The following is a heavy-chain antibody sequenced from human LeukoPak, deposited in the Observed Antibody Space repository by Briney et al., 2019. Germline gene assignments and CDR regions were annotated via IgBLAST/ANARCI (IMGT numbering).Heavy chain of an antibody. Sequence: GGSLRLSCAASGFTVSSNYMSWVRQAPGKGLEWVSVIYSGGSTYYADSVKGRFTVSRDNAKNSLYLQMNSLRAVDTAVYYCAREDSSQSFDYWGQGILVTVSS. D-gene: IGHD6-13*01. CDR2: IYSGGST. CDR1: GFTVSSNY. V-gene: IGHV3-53*01. J-gene: IGHJ4*02. CDR3: AREDSSQSFDY.